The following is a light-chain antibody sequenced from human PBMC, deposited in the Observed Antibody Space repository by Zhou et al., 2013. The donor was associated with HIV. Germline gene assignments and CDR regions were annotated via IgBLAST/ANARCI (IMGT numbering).Light chain of an antibody. CDR2: AAS. V-gene: IGKV1-27*01. CDR3: QQYNSYSWT. J-gene: IGKJ1*01. CDR1: QGISNS. Sequence: DIQMTQSPSSLSASVGDRVTLTCRASQGISNSLAWYQQKPGKVPKLLIYAASTLQSGVPSRFSGSGSGTDFTLTISSLQPDDFATYYCQQYNSYSWTFGQGTKVEIK.